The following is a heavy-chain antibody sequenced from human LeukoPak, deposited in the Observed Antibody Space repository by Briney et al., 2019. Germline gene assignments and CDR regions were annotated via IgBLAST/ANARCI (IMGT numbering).Heavy chain of an antibody. CDR1: GFTFSSYW. J-gene: IGHJ4*02. CDR3: AKGLTLRGPITMVRGVIPAGDY. D-gene: IGHD3-10*01. CDR2: IKQDGSEK. Sequence: PGGSLRLSCAASGFTFSSYWMSWVRQAPGKGLEWVANIKQDGSEKYYVDSVKGRFTISRDNSKNTLYLQMNSLRAEDTAVYYCAKGLTLRGPITMVRGVIPAGDYWGQGTLVTVSS. V-gene: IGHV3-7*01.